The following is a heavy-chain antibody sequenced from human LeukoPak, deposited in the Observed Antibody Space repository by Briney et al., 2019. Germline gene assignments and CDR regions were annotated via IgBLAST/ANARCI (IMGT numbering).Heavy chain of an antibody. CDR1: GYSFTSYW. CDR2: IYPGDSDT. Sequence: GESLKISCKGSGYSFTSYWIGWVRQMPGKGLEWMGIIYPGDSDTRYSPSSQGQVTISADKSISTAYLQWSSLKASDTAMYYCARPKYSSGWLDWFDPWGQGTLVTVSS. V-gene: IGHV5-51*01. CDR3: ARPKYSSGWLDWFDP. D-gene: IGHD6-19*01. J-gene: IGHJ5*02.